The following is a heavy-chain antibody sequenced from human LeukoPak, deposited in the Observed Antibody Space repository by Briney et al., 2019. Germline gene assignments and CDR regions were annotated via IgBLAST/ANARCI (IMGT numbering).Heavy chain of an antibody. CDR3: TRTNYDILTGYDRYYYCGMDV. V-gene: IGHV3-73*01. CDR2: IISKADSYAT. J-gene: IGHJ6*04. D-gene: IGHD3-9*01. CDR1: GFTFSGSA. Sequence: GGSLRLSCAASGFTFSGSAMHWVRQASGKGLEWVGRIISKADSYATAYAASVKGRFTISRDDSKHTAYLHMNRLETEDTAVYYCTRTNYDILTGYDRYYYCGMDVWGGGATVTVSS.